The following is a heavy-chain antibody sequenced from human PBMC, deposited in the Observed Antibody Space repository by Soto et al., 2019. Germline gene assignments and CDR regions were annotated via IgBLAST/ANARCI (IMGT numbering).Heavy chain of an antibody. J-gene: IGHJ4*02. CDR3: ARGRASGSYYLLDY. Sequence: ASVKVSCKASGNTFTSYEINWVRQATGHGLEWMGWINPNSVNIGYAQKFQGRDTMTRDTAIRAAYMEVSRRRSDDTAVYYCARGRASGSYYLLDYWGQGTLVTVSS. CDR1: GNTFTSYE. V-gene: IGHV1-8*01. D-gene: IGHD3-10*01. CDR2: INPNSVNI.